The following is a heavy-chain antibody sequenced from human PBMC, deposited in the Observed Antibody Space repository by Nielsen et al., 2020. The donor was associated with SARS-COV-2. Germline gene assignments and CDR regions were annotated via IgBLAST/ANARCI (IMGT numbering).Heavy chain of an antibody. CDR2: INPTSGGT. CDR1: GYTFTGYY. Sequence: ASVTVSRKASGYTFTGYYMHSVRPAPGQGLEWMGRINPTSGGTNYEQKFQGRVTMTRDTSISTAYMELGRLGSDDTAGYYCARGGWFLNPQFYYYYYMDVWGKGTTVTVSS. V-gene: IGHV1-2*06. CDR3: ARGGWFLNPQFYYYYYMDV. J-gene: IGHJ6*03. D-gene: IGHD2-15*01.